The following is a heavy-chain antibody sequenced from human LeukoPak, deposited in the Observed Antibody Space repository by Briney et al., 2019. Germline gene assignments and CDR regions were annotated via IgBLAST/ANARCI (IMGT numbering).Heavy chain of an antibody. J-gene: IGHJ6*03. D-gene: IGHD2-2*01. V-gene: IGHV3-7*03. Sequence: GGSLRLSCAASGFNFSTYWMTWVRQVPGKGLEWVANIKEDGSEIYYVDAVKGRFSISRDNAKNSLYLQMNSLRAEDTALYYCARVRGSTSVSYMDVWGKGTTVTVSS. CDR2: IKEDGSEI. CDR3: ARVRGSTSVSYMDV. CDR1: GFNFSTYW.